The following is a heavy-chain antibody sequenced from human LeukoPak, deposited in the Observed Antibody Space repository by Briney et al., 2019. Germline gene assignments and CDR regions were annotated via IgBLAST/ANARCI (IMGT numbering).Heavy chain of an antibody. J-gene: IGHJ1*01. V-gene: IGHV4-4*02. CDR3: ARGSGYSSGWYITAEYFQH. CDR2: IYHSGST. Sequence: SGTLSLTCAVSGGSISSSNWWSWVRQPPGKGLEWIGEIYHSGSTNCNPSLKSRVTISVDKSKNQFSLKLSSVTAADTAVYYCARGSGYSSGWYITAEYFQHWGQGTLVTVSS. D-gene: IGHD6-19*01. CDR1: GGSISSSNW.